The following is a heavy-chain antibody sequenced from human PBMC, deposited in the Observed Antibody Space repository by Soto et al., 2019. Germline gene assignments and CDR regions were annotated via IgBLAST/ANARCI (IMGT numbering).Heavy chain of an antibody. CDR2: ISGHNGNT. Sequence: ASVKVSCKASGYTFTNHGISWVRQAPGQGLEWLGWISGHNGNTKYAQRLKGRVTMTADTSTSTAYMELRSLRSDDTAVYYCARDLSPLAYYFDFWGQGTLGAVSS. CDR3: ARDLSPLAYYFDF. CDR1: GYTFTNHG. V-gene: IGHV1-18*04. J-gene: IGHJ4*02.